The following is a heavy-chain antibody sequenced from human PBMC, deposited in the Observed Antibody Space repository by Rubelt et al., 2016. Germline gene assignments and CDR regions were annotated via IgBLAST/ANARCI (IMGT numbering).Heavy chain of an antibody. V-gene: IGHV4-59*12. CDR2: IYYSGST. D-gene: IGHD1-1*01. J-gene: IGHJ6*03. CDR3: ARVGYNSSPLVGYYYYYMDV. CDR1: GGSISSYY. Sequence: QVQLQESGPGLVKPSETLSLTCTVSGGSISSYYWSWIRQPPGKGLEWIGYIYYSGSTNYNPSLKSRVTISVDTSKNQFALKLSSVTAADTAVYYCARVGYNSSPLVGYYYYYMDVWGKGTTVTVSS.